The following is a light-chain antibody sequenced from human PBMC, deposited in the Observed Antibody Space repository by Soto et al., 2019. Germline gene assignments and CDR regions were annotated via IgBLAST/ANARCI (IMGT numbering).Light chain of an antibody. CDR1: QSVLYSSNNKNY. CDR3: QQYYSTPPLT. V-gene: IGKV4-1*01. J-gene: IGKJ4*01. Sequence: DIVMTQSPDSLAVSLGERATINCKSSQSVLYSSNNKNYLAWYQQKPGQPPKLLIYWASTRESGVPDRCSGSGSGTDFPLTISSLQAEDVAVYYCQQYYSTPPLTFGGGTKVEIK. CDR2: WAS.